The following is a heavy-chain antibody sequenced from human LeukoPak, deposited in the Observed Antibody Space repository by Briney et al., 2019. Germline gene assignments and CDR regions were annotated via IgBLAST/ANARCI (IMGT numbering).Heavy chain of an antibody. J-gene: IGHJ4*02. CDR3: ARDFHLAAAGTVGWDY. CDR1: GYTFTSYY. V-gene: IGHV1-69*13. Sequence: ASVKVSCKASGYTFTSYYMHWVRQAPGQGLEWMGGIIPIFGTANYAQKFQGRVTITADESTSTAYMELSSLRSEDTAVYYCARDFHLAAAGTVGWDYWGQGTLVTVSS. D-gene: IGHD6-13*01. CDR2: IIPIFGTA.